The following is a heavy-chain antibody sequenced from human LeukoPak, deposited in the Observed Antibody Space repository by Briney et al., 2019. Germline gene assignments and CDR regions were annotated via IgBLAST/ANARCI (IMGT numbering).Heavy chain of an antibody. CDR3: AKRLSFGVAIGDFDY. Sequence: GSLRLSFAASGFTFSNYAMSWVRPAPGKGLEWVSAISGSGDSTYYADSVKGRFTISRDSSMETLYLQMNSLRAEDTATYFCAKRLSFGVAIGDFDYWGQGTLVTVSS. J-gene: IGHJ4*02. D-gene: IGHD3-3*01. CDR2: ISGSGDST. CDR1: GFTFSNYA. V-gene: IGHV3-23*01.